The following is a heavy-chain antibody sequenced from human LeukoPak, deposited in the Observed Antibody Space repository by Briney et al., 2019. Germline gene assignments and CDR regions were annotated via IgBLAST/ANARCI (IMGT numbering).Heavy chain of an antibody. CDR3: ARGPTTTSALYYYYYGMDV. V-gene: IGHV3-21*01. CDR2: ITSTSTYI. CDR1: GFASSSYT. J-gene: IGHJ6*02. D-gene: IGHD4-17*01. Sequence: GGSLRLSCAASGFASSSYTMNWVRQAPGKGLEWVSSITSTSTYIFYADSVKGRFTISRDNAKNSLYLQMNSLRAEDTAVYYCARGPTTTSALYYYYYGMDVWGQGTTVTVSS.